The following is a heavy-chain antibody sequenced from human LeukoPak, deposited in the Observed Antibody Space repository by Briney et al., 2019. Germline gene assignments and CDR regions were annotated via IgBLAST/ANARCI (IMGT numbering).Heavy chain of an antibody. V-gene: IGHV3-23*01. CDR2: INDRGIAT. CDR1: GFTFSNYA. D-gene: IGHD2-21*01. CDR3: AAVSYLAFDI. J-gene: IGHJ3*02. Sequence: GGSLRLSCAASGFTFSNYAMSWVRQAPGKGLEWVSTINDRGIATYYADSVKGRFTISRDNAKNSAYLQINSLRVEDTAVYYCAAVSYLAFDIWGQGTMVTVSS.